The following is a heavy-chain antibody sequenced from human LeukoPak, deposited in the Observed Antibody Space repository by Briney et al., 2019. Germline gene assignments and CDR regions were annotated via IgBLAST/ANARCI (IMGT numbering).Heavy chain of an antibody. Sequence: ASVKVSCKASEGTFSSYAISWVRQAPGHGLEWMGGIIPIFGTANYAQKFQGRVTITADESTSTAYMELSSLRSEDTAVYYCARVGLLLSPLDPWGQGTLVTVSS. CDR3: ARVGLLLSPLDP. V-gene: IGHV1-69*13. CDR2: IIPIFGTA. CDR1: EGTFSSYA. J-gene: IGHJ5*02. D-gene: IGHD2-21*02.